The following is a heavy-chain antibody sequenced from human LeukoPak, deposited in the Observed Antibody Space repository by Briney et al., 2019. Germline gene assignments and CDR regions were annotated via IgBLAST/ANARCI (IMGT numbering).Heavy chain of an antibody. CDR1: GFTFSSYA. J-gene: IGHJ4*02. V-gene: IGHV3-23*01. D-gene: IGHD3-22*01. CDR2: ISGSGGST. CDR3: ARTLRYYDSSGFDY. Sequence: PGGSLRLSCAASGFTFSSYAMSWVRQAPGKGLEWVSAISGSGGSTYYADSVKGRFTISRDNSKNTLYLQMNSLRAEDTAVYYCARTLRYYDSSGFDYWGQGTLVTVSS.